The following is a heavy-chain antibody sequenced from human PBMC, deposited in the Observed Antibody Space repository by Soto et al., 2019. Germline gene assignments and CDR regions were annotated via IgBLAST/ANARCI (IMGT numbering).Heavy chain of an antibody. CDR2: IYNSGIT. J-gene: IGHJ5*02. D-gene: IGHD3-3*01. Sequence: SETLSLTCTFSGCSSSSGDYSWSWVRQSPGKGLEWIGHIYNSGITYYNPSLKSRVVISIDTSRNQFSLRLNSLTAADRAVYFCARGVTVFGLVSRFWFDPWGQGTVVTVSS. CDR1: GCSSSSGDYS. CDR3: ARGVTVFGLVSRFWFDP. V-gene: IGHV4-30-4*01.